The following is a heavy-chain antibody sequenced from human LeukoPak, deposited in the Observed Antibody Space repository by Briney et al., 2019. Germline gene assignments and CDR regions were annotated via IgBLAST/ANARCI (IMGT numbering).Heavy chain of an antibody. CDR1: GFTFSSWW. CDR3: VRENLGYCSSSSCSFL. V-gene: IGHV3-7*01. CDR2: IRQDGSEK. J-gene: IGHJ4*02. Sequence: PGGSLRLSCAASGFTFSSWWMSWVRRAPGKGLEWVANIRQDGSEKYYVDSVKGRFTISRDNAKNSLYLQMSSLRVEDTAVYYCVRENLGYCSSSSCSFLWGQGTLVTVSS. D-gene: IGHD2-2*01.